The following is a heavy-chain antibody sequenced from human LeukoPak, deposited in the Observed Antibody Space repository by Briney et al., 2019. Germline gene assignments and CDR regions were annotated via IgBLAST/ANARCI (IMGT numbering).Heavy chain of an antibody. CDR1: GGSISSYY. CDR2: IHYSGST. J-gene: IGHJ4*02. Sequence: SETLSLTCTVSGGSISSYYWSWIRQPPGKGLEWIGYIHYSGSTNYNPSLKSRVTIPVDTSKNQFSLKLSSVTAADTAVYYCARGDSYGPGAYHFDYWGQGTLVTISS. D-gene: IGHD5-18*01. V-gene: IGHV4-59*01. CDR3: ARGDSYGPGAYHFDY.